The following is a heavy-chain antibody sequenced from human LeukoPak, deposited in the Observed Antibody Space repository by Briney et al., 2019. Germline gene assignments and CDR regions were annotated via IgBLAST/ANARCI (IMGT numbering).Heavy chain of an antibody. J-gene: IGHJ4*02. Sequence: ASVKVSCKASGYILTSYYMHWVRQAPGQGLEWMGIINPSSGSTSYAQKFQGRVTITRDTSTSTVHMELSSLRSEDTAMYYCARSYYDSSGYQGNDNWGQGTLVTVSS. CDR3: ARSYYDSSGYQGNDN. CDR1: GYILTSYY. D-gene: IGHD3-22*01. CDR2: INPSSGST. V-gene: IGHV1-46*01.